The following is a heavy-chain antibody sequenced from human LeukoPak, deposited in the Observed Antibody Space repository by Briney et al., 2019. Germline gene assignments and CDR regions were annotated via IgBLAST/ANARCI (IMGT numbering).Heavy chain of an antibody. CDR3: AREPAPWESPLAFDI. D-gene: IGHD1-26*01. V-gene: IGHV4-39*07. Sequence: SETLSLTCTVSGGSISSSSYYWGWIRQPPGKGLEWIGSIYYSGSTNYNPSLKSRVTISVDTSKNQFSLKLSSVTAADTAVYYCAREPAPWESPLAFDIWGQGTMVTVSS. CDR1: GGSISSSSYY. CDR2: IYYSGST. J-gene: IGHJ3*02.